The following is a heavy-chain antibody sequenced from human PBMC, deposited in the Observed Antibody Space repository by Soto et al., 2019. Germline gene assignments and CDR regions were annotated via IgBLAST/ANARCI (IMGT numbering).Heavy chain of an antibody. D-gene: IGHD2-8*02. J-gene: IGHJ5*02. Sequence: QLQLQESAPGLVKPSETLSLTCTVSGGSISSSNYYWDWIRQPPGKGLQWSGSISYSGSTHYNPSLQSRVTISVDTSKNQFSLKLSSVTAADTALYYCARPPSRSWWNNWFDPWGQGTLVTVSP. CDR3: ARPPSRSWWNNWFDP. V-gene: IGHV4-39*01. CDR1: GGSISSSNYY. CDR2: ISYSGST.